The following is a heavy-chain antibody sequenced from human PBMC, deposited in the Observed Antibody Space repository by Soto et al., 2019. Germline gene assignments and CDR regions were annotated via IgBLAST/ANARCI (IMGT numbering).Heavy chain of an antibody. D-gene: IGHD3-3*01. CDR1: GYSFTSYW. J-gene: IGHJ4*02. CDR2: IYPGDSDT. V-gene: IGHV5-51*01. CDR3: ASLLFGATRDY. Sequence: GESLTLSCKGCGYSFTSYWIGCVLQMPGKGLEWMGIIYPGDSDTRYSPSFQGQVTISADKSISTAYLQWSSLKASDTAMYYCASLLFGATRDYWGQGTLVTVSS.